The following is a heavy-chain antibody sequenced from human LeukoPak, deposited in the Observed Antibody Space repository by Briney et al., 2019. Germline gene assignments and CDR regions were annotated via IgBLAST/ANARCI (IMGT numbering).Heavy chain of an antibody. V-gene: IGHV4-39*01. D-gene: IGHD3-16*02. CDR1: GGSIVTSAYS. CDR3: ATLSGDS. CDR2: IYYSGSA. J-gene: IGHJ5*01. Sequence: SETLSLTCTVSGGSIVTSAYSWGWVRQPPGEGLEYIGNIYYSGSAYYNPSLKSRVTLSVDTSNRQFSLSLTSVTAADTAVYYCATLSGDSWGHGTLVTVSS.